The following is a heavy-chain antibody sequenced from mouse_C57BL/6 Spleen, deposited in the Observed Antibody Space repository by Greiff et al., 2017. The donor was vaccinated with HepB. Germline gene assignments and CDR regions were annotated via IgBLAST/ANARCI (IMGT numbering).Heavy chain of an antibody. J-gene: IGHJ4*01. CDR3: VRHEMDY. V-gene: IGHV10-1*01. Sequence: DVMLVESGGGLVQPKGSLKLSCAASGFSFNTYAMNWVRQAPGKGLEWVARIRSKSNNYATYYADSVKDRFTISRDDSESMLYLQMNNLKTEDTAMYYCVRHEMDYWGQGTSVTVSS. CDR1: GFSFNTYA. CDR2: IRSKSNNYAT.